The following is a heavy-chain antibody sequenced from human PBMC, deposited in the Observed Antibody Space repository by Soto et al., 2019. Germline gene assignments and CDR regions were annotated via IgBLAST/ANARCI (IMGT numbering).Heavy chain of an antibody. CDR1: GYSFTSYW. CDR3: ARQDDSSGYPNFDY. J-gene: IGHJ4*02. V-gene: IGHV5-51*01. CDR2: TYPGDPDT. D-gene: IGHD3-22*01. Sequence: GESLKISCKGSGYSFTSYWIGWVRQMPGKGLEWMGITYPGDPDTRYSPSFQGQVTISADKSISTAYLQWSSLKASDTAMYYCARQDDSSGYPNFDYWGQGTLVTVSS.